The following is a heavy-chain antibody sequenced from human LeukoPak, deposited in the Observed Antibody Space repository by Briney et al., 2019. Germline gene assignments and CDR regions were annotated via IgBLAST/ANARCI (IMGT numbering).Heavy chain of an antibody. V-gene: IGHV3-23*01. J-gene: IGHJ4*02. D-gene: IGHD6-13*01. Sequence: GGSLRLSCAASGFTFNNYAMSWVRQAPGKGLEWVSAISGSGGSTYYADSVKGRFTISRDNSKNTLYLQMNSLRAEDTAVYYCAKVDSSSWYSLPHWGQGTLVTVSS. CDR1: GFTFNNYA. CDR3: AKVDSSSWYSLPH. CDR2: ISGSGGST.